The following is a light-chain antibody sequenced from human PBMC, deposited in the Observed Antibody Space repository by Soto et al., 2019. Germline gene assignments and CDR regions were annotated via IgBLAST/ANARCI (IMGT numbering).Light chain of an antibody. CDR1: QSISSW. V-gene: IGKV1-5*03. CDR2: EAS. J-gene: IGKJ1*01. CDR3: QQYNSYSPRT. Sequence: DIQMTQSPSTLSASVGDRVTITCRASQSISSWLAWYQQKPGKAPKLLIYEASSLESGVPSRFSGSRSGTEFTRTISSLQPDDFATYYCQQYNSYSPRTFGQGTKVEIK.